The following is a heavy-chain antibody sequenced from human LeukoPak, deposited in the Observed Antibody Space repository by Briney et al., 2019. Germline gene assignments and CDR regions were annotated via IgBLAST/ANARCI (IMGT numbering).Heavy chain of an antibody. CDR3: ARDPVGYSYGYLDY. D-gene: IGHD5-18*01. CDR1: GGTFSSYA. V-gene: IGHV1-69*13. CDR2: IIPISGTA. J-gene: IGHJ4*02. Sequence: SVKVSCKASGGTFSSYAISGGRRAPGQGRKGMGGIIPISGTANYAQEFQGRVTITADESTSTAYMELSSLRSEDTAVYYCARDPVGYSYGYLDYWGQGTLVTVSS.